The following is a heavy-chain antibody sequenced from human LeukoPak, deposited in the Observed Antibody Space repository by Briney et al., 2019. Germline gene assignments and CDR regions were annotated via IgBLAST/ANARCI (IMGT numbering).Heavy chain of an antibody. V-gene: IGHV3-53*01. J-gene: IGHJ5*01. Sequence: GGSLRLTCAVSGFSVRTNFMSWVRQAPGKGLGWVSVIYTGGGTDHADSVKGRFTISRDNSKNTLSLQMNSLRADDTAIYYCTRSGYRHPYHFESWGQGTWSSSPQ. CDR1: GFSVRTNF. CDR2: IYTGGGT. CDR3: TRSGYRHPYHFES. D-gene: IGHD3-22*01.